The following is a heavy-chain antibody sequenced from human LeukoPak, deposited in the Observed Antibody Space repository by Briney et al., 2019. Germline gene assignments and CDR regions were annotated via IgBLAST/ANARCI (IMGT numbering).Heavy chain of an antibody. CDR2: FDPEDGET. CDR3: ATSRTSIVGATTPYCFDD. D-gene: IGHD1-26*01. CDR1: GYTLTELS. V-gene: IGHV1-24*01. J-gene: IGHJ4*02. Sequence: GASVKVSCKVAGYTLTELSMHWVRQAPGKGREWMGGFDPEDGETIYAQKFQGRVTITEDTSTDTAYMDLSSLRSEDTAVYYCATSRTSIVGATTPYCFDDGGQGTLVTVDS.